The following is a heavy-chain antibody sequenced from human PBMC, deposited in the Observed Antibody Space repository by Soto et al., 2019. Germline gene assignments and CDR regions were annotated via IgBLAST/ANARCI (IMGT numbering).Heavy chain of an antibody. CDR1: GYPFTNYD. Sequence: QVQLVQSGTEVKKPGASVRVSCTASGYPFTNYDIHWVRQAPGQGPAWMGIVNPSSGRTTYAQTFQGIGTMTTDMTTSTLYMQRNSLRPADTTMYYCTTARFTTGTTLWYFDSWGQGTLVTVS. CDR3: TTARFTTGTTLWYFDS. CDR2: VNPSSGRT. J-gene: IGHJ4*02. D-gene: IGHD4-17*01. V-gene: IGHV1-46*01.